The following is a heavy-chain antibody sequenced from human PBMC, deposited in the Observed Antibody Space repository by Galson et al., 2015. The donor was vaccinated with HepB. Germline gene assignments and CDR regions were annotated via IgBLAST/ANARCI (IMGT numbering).Heavy chain of an antibody. CDR1: GFTFSSYS. J-gene: IGHJ4*02. CDR3: TRLPDQYGSGTNDY. V-gene: IGHV3-21*04. Sequence: SLRLSCAASGFTFSSYSMNWVRQAPGKGLEWVSSISSSSSYIYYADSVKGRFTISRDNAKNSLYLQMNSLKTEDTAVYYCTRLPDQYGSGTNDYWGQGTLVTVSS. CDR2: ISSSSSYI. D-gene: IGHD3-10*01.